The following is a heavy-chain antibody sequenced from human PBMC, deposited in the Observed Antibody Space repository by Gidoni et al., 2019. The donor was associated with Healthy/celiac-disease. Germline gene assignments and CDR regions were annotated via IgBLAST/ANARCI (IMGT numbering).Heavy chain of an antibody. CDR3: AKDRVVVPAALPDY. V-gene: IGHV3-23*01. CDR1: GFTFSSYA. Sequence: EVQLLESGGGLVQPGGSLNLSGAASGFTFSSYAMSWVRQAPGKGLEWVSAISGSGGSTYYADSVKGRFTISRDNSKNTLYLQMNSLRAEDTAVYYCAKDRVVVPAALPDYWGQGTLVTVSS. CDR2: ISGSGGST. D-gene: IGHD2-2*01. J-gene: IGHJ4*02.